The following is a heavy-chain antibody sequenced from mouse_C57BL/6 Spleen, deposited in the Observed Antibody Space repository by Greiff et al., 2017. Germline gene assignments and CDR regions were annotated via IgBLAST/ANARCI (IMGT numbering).Heavy chain of an antibody. CDR1: GFTFSSYA. Sequence: EVMLVESGEGLVKPGGSLKLSCAASGFTFSSYAMSWVRQTPEKRLEWVAYISSGGDYIYYADTVKGRFTISRDNARNTLYLQMSSLKSEDTAMYYCTRGLLRGGAMDYWGQGTSVTVSS. J-gene: IGHJ4*01. CDR2: ISSGGDYI. CDR3: TRGLLRGGAMDY. D-gene: IGHD1-1*01. V-gene: IGHV5-9-1*02.